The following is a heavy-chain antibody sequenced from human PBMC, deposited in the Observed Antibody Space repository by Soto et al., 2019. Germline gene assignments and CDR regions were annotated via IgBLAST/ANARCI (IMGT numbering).Heavy chain of an antibody. CDR1: GYTFTSYA. CDR2: ISAYNGNT. J-gene: IGHJ4*02. CDR3: ARVRLDITVTTVDY. D-gene: IGHD4-4*01. Sequence: ASVKVSCKASGYTFTSYAMHWVRQAPGQGLEWMGWISAYNGNTNYAQKLQGRVTMTTDTSTSTAYMELRSLRSDDTAVYYCARVRLDITVTTVDYWGQGTLVTVSS. V-gene: IGHV1-18*01.